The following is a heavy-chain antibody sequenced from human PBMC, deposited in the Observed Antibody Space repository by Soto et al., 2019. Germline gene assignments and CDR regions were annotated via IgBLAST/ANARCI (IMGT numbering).Heavy chain of an antibody. J-gene: IGHJ6*03. CDR3: ARERPLWFGEWTDYYYYYMDV. CDR1: GFTFSSYA. D-gene: IGHD3-10*01. V-gene: IGHV3-23*01. CDR2: ISGSGGST. Sequence: PGGSLRLSCAASGFTFSSYAMSWVRQAPGKGLEWVSAISGSGGSTYYADSVKGRFTISRDNSKNTLYLQMNSLRAEDTAVYYCARERPLWFGEWTDYYYYYMDVWGKGTTVTVSS.